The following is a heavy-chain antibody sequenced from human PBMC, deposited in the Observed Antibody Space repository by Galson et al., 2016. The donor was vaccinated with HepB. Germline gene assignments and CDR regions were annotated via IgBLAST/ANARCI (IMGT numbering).Heavy chain of an antibody. CDR2: IGTAGDT. CDR3: ARDGGGTGGYYYYAMDV. Sequence: SLRLSCAASGFTFSRYDMHWVRHVTGKGLEWVSAIGTAGDTYYPGSVKGRFTISRENAKNSLYLHMNSLRDEDTAVYYCARDGGGTGGYYYYAMDVWGQGTTVTVSS. J-gene: IGHJ6*02. CDR1: GFTFSRYD. V-gene: IGHV3-13*01. D-gene: IGHD1-14*01.